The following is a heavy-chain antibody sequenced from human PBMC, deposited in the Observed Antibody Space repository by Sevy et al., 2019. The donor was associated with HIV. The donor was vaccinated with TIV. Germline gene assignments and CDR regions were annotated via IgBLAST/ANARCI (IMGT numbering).Heavy chain of an antibody. Sequence: ASVKVSCKASGYTFTSHAMIWVRQAPGQGLEWMGWINTNTGNPTYGLGFTGRFVFSLDTSVSTAYLQISSLKAADTAVYYCARDGAATGSDAFDIWGSTFDIWGQGTMVTVSS. D-gene: IGHD6-13*01. CDR3: ARDGAATGSDAFDIWGSTFDI. V-gene: IGHV7-4-1*02. CDR1: GYTFTSHA. J-gene: IGHJ3*02. CDR2: INTNTGNP.